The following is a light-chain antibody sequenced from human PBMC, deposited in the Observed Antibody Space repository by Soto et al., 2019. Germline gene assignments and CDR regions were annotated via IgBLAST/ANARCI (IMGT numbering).Light chain of an antibody. Sequence: DIQMTQSPSSLSASVGDRVTITCRASQSISSYLNWYQQKPGKAPKLLIYGASNLQSGVPSRFSGGGSGTEFTLTISSLQPEDFATYYCQQSYSPVRNIFGQGTKQEI. J-gene: IGKJ2*01. CDR2: GAS. CDR1: QSISSY. CDR3: QQSYSPVRNI. V-gene: IGKV1-39*01.